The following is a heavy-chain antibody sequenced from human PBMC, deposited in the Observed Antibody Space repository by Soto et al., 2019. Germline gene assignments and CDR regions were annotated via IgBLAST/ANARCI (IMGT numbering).Heavy chain of an antibody. V-gene: IGHV1-69*14. Sequence: QVQLVQSGAEVKKPGSSVKVSCKASGGTFSTSSINWLRQAPGQRPEWMGNILPIFGTADYAQKFQDRVTITADKPTDTASMELRSQFSQDTAVYYCARGHEHGRNYDAFDIWGQGTVVTVSS. CDR2: ILPIFGTA. CDR3: ARGHEHGRNYDAFDI. J-gene: IGHJ3*02. CDR1: GGTFSTSS. D-gene: IGHD1-7*01.